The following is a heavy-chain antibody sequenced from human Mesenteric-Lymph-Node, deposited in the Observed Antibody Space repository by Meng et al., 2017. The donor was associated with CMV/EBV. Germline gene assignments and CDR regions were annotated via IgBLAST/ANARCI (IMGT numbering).Heavy chain of an antibody. CDR3: ARDTTGTEMVAI. D-gene: IGHD5-24*01. Sequence: CTVSGGTIRSGGYYWSSIRHFPGKRLEWIGSIYYIVRIYYNPSLKTRVSISIETSKNPFSLKLTSVTAADTAVYSCARDTTGTEMVAIWGQGTLVTVSS. CDR1: GGTIRSGGYY. V-gene: IGHV4-31*03. CDR2: IYYIVRI. J-gene: IGHJ4*02.